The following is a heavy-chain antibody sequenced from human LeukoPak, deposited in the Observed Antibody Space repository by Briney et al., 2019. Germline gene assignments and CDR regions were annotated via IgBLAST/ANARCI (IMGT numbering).Heavy chain of an antibody. CDR3: AKVGSGTYFFYHYMDL. Sequence: GGSLRLSCAASGFTFSSYDMNWVRQAPGKGLEWLSYIDSSGSTIYYADSVKGRFIISRDNAKNSLSLQMNSLRAEDTAVYYCAKVGSGTYFFYHYMDLWGKGTTVTISS. CDR1: GFTFSSYD. D-gene: IGHD2-15*01. CDR2: IDSSGSTI. V-gene: IGHV3-48*01. J-gene: IGHJ6*03.